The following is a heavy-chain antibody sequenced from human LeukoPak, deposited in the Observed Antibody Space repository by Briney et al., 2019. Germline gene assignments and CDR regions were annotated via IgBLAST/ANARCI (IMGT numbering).Heavy chain of an antibody. Sequence: PGGSLRLSCAASGFTFDDYAMHWVRQAPGKGLEWVSGISWNSGSIGCADSVKGRFTISRDNAKNSLYLQMNSLRAEDTALYYCAKTYYDSSGYQHYGMDVWGQGTTVTVSS. CDR1: GFTFDDYA. CDR3: AKTYYDSSGYQHYGMDV. J-gene: IGHJ6*02. D-gene: IGHD3-22*01. CDR2: ISWNSGSI. V-gene: IGHV3-9*01.